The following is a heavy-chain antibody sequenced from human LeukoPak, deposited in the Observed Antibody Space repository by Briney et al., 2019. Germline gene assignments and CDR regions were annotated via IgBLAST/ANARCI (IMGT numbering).Heavy chain of an antibody. CDR3: AQNWNCDL. J-gene: IGHJ4*02. CDR1: GFTFSSYS. Sequence: GGSLRLSCAASGFTFSSYSMNWVRQAPGKGLEWVSAISHSGGTTYYADSVKGRFTISRDNSKNTVYLQMNSLRDEDTAVYYCAQNWNCDLWGQGTLVTVSS. CDR2: ISHSGGTT. D-gene: IGHD1-7*01. V-gene: IGHV3-23*01.